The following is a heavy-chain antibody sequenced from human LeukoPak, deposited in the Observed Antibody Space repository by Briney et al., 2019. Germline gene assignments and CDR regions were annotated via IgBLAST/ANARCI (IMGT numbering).Heavy chain of an antibody. V-gene: IGHV1-18*01. CDR3: ARGCSSATCYHGIGWFDH. J-gene: IGHJ5*02. CDR1: GYTFTNYG. D-gene: IGHD2-2*01. CDR2: ISAYNDNT. Sequence: ASVKVSCKASGYTFTNYGINWVRQAPGQGLEWMGWISAYNDNTNYAQKLQGRVTMTTDTSTSTAYIELRSLRSDDTAVYYCARGCSSATCYHGIGWFDHWGQGTLVTVSS.